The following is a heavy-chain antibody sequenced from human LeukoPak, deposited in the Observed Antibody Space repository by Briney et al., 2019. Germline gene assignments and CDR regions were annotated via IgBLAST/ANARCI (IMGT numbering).Heavy chain of an antibody. V-gene: IGHV3-21*01. D-gene: IGHD5-18*01. CDR1: GLTFSSYS. Sequence: GGSLRLSCAASGLTFSSYSMNWVRQAPGKGLEWVSSISSSSSYIYYADSVKGRFTISRDNAKNLLYLQMNSLRAEDTAVYYCARDHVDTDAFDIWGQGTMVTVSS. J-gene: IGHJ3*02. CDR2: ISSSSSYI. CDR3: ARDHVDTDAFDI.